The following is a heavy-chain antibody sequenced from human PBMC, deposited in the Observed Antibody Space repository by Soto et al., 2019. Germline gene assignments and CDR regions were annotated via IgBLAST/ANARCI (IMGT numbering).Heavy chain of an antibody. CDR3: ARGGSMITLDP. CDR1: GGSISSYY. D-gene: IGHD3-16*01. Sequence: SETLSLTCTVSGGSISSYYWSWIRQPPGKGLEWIGYIYYSGSTNYNPSIKSRVTISVDTSKNQFSLKLISVTAADTAVYYCARGGSMITLDPWGQGTLVTVS. CDR2: IYYSGST. J-gene: IGHJ5*02. V-gene: IGHV4-59*01.